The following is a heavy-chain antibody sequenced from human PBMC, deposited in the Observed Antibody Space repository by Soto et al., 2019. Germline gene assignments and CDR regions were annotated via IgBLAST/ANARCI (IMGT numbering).Heavy chain of an antibody. J-gene: IGHJ4*02. CDR3: AKRHVDTAMVTGYFDY. CDR1: GGTFSSYA. V-gene: IGHV1-69*01. CDR2: IIPIFGTA. Sequence: QVQLVQSGAEVKKPGSSVKVSCKASGGTFSSYAISWVRQAPGQGLEWMGGIIPIFGTANYPQKFQGRVTITADESTSTAYMELSSLRPEDTAVYYCAKRHVDTAMVTGYFDYWGQGTLVTVSS. D-gene: IGHD5-18*01.